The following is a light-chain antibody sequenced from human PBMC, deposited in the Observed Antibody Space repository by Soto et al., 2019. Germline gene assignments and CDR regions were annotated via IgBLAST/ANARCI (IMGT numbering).Light chain of an antibody. Sequence: QSVLTQPPSASGTPGQRVTISCSGSSSNIGRNTVNWYQQLPGTAPKLLIDTNSQRPSGVPDRFSGSQSGTSASLAISGLQSEDEADYYCAAWDNSLNGLVFGAGTKLTVL. CDR3: AAWDNSLNGLV. CDR1: SSNIGRNT. CDR2: TNS. J-gene: IGLJ2*01. V-gene: IGLV1-44*01.